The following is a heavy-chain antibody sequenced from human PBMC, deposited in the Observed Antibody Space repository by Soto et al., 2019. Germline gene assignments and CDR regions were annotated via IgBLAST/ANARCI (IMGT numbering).Heavy chain of an antibody. D-gene: IGHD4-4*01. CDR1: GGSISSSSYY. V-gene: IGHV4-39*01. J-gene: IGHJ4*02. CDR3: ARQGHDYSNYGVFDY. CDR2: IYYSGST. Sequence: SETLSLTCTVSGGSISSSSYYWGWIRQPPGKGLEWIGSIYYSGSTYYNPSLKSRVTISVDTSKNQFSLKLSSVTAADTAVYYCARQGHDYSNYGVFDYWGQGTLVTVSS.